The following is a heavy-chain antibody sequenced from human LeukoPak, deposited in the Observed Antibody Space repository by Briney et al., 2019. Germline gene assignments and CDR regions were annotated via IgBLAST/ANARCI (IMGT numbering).Heavy chain of an antibody. J-gene: IGHJ3*02. CDR3: ARSRRYDILTGYYMFGDASDI. V-gene: IGHV4-4*07. CDR2: IYTSGST. Sequence: TSETLSLTCTVSGGSISSYYWSWIRQPAGKGLEWIGRIYTSGSTNYNPSLKSRVTISVDTSKNQFSLKLSSVTAADTAVYYCARSRRYDILTGYYMFGDASDIWGQGTMVTVSS. CDR1: GGSISSYY. D-gene: IGHD3-9*01.